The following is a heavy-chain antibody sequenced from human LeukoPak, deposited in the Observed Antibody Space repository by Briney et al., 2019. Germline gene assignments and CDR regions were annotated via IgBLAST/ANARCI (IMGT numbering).Heavy chain of an antibody. Sequence: ASVKVSCKSSGYTFTNYGISWVRQAPGQGLEWMGWISGYNGYTDYAQKFQFRVTMTTDTSTSTAYMELRSLRSDDTAVYYCARVGPELYCSSTSCYTIQPYDYWGQGTLVTVSS. CDR2: ISGYNGYT. CDR3: ARVGPELYCSSTSCYTIQPYDY. D-gene: IGHD2-2*02. V-gene: IGHV1-18*01. J-gene: IGHJ4*02. CDR1: GYTFTNYG.